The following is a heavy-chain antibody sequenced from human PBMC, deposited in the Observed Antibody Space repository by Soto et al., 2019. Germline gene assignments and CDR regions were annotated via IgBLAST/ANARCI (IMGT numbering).Heavy chain of an antibody. CDR2: IYYSGST. CDR1: VGSISSCY. J-gene: IGHJ5*02. V-gene: IGHV4-59*01. Sequence: PSETLSLTCTVSVGSISSCYWSWILEPPVKGLEWIGYIYYSGSTNYNPSLNSRVSISVDTSKNQFSLKLSSVTAADTAVYYCARGQAAGIIDQWGKGTLVTXS. D-gene: IGHD6-13*01. CDR3: ARGQAAGIIDQ.